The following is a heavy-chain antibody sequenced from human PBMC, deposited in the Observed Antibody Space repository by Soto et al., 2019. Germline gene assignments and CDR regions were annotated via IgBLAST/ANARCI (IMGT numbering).Heavy chain of an antibody. CDR3: ARQDIVVVVAATLEGRVVVGASTMIDFPNPLQPLP. Sequence: GESLKISCKGSGYSFTSYWIGWVRQMPGKGLEWMGIIYPGDSDTRYSPSFQGQVTISADKSISTAYLQWSSLKASDTAMYYCARQDIVVVVAATLEGRVVVGASTMIDFPNPLQPLPWG. V-gene: IGHV5-51*01. D-gene: IGHD2-15*01. CDR2: IYPGDSDT. CDR1: GYSFTSYW. J-gene: IGHJ5*02.